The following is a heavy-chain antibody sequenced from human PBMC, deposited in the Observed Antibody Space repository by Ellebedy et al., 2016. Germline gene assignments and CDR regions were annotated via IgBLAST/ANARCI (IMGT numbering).Heavy chain of an antibody. Sequence: GGSLRLXCATSGFTFDDYALHWVRQVPGKGREWVSGISWNSAAIGYGEAVKGRFTISRDSAKNYLYLQMNSLRVEDTALYFCAKGTMDYLHHWGQGTLVTVSS. V-gene: IGHV3-9*01. CDR2: ISWNSAAI. J-gene: IGHJ4*02. CDR3: AKGTMDYLHH. CDR1: GFTFDDYA. D-gene: IGHD3-10*01.